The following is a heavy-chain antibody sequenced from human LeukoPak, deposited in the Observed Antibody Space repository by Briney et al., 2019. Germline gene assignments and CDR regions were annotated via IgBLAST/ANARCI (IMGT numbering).Heavy chain of an antibody. D-gene: IGHD3-3*01. J-gene: IGHJ4*02. CDR3: ARGVAYDFWSGYYSSDY. CDR2: INAGNGNT. V-gene: IGHV1-3*01. CDR1: GYTFTSYA. Sequence: ASVKVSCKASGYTFTSYAMHWVRQAPGQRLEWMGWINAGNGNTKYSRKFQGRVTITRDTSASTAHMELSSLRSEDTAVYYCARGVAYDFWSGYYSSDYWGQGTLVTVSS.